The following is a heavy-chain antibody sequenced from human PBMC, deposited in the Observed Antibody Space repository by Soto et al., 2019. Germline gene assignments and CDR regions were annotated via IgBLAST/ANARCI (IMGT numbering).Heavy chain of an antibody. V-gene: IGHV1-18*01. D-gene: IGHD3-16*01. CDR1: GYIFVNYG. CDR3: VMVNNYVTPTPQDV. CDR2: ISPYTGNT. J-gene: IGHJ6*02. Sequence: QVQLVQSGDEVKKPGASVKVSCKASGYIFVNYGIAWVRQAPGQGLEWMGWISPYTGNTHSATKVQGSLTITTATSTSTAYMDMGSLTSDDTAVYYCVMVNNYVTPTPQDVWGQGTTVTVSS.